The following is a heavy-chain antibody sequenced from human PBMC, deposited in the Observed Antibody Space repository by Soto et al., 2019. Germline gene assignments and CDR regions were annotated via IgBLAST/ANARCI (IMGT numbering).Heavy chain of an antibody. CDR1: GFTFDDYA. CDR2: ISWNRGNI. CDR3: ARGLGYCSTSSCYFDY. Sequence: GGSLRLSCAASGFTFDDYAMHWVRQGPGKGLEWVSSISWNRGNIGYADSVKGRFTISRDNAKNSLYLQMNSLRTEDTALYYWARGLGYCSTSSCYFDYWGQGTLVTVSS. V-gene: IGHV3-9*01. D-gene: IGHD2-15*01. J-gene: IGHJ4*02.